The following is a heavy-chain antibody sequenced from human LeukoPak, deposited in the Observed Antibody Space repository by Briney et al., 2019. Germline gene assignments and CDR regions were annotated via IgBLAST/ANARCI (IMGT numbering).Heavy chain of an antibody. V-gene: IGHV1-69*13. J-gene: IGHJ6*02. CDR3: ARGDVGATLDFYYFDMDV. CDR2: IIPIFGTA. CDR1: GGTFSSYA. Sequence: GASVKVSCKASGGTFSSYAISWVRQAPGQGLEWMGGIIPIFGTANYAQKFQGRVTITADESTSTAYMELSSLRSEDTAVYYCARGDVGATLDFYYFDMDVWGRGTTVTVSS. D-gene: IGHD1-26*01.